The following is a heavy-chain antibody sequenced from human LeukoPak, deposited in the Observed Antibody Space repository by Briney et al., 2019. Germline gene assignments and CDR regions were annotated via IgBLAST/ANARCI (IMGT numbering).Heavy chain of an antibody. CDR3: ASDPRYGDYGFDH. D-gene: IGHD4-17*01. Sequence: PGRSLRLSCAASGFTFSSYWMHWVRQAPGKGLVWVSRINSDGSSTSYADSVKGRFTISRDNAKNTLYLQMNSLRAEDTAVYYCASDPRYGDYGFDHWGQGTLVTVSS. CDR1: GFTFSSYW. CDR2: INSDGSST. J-gene: IGHJ4*02. V-gene: IGHV3-74*01.